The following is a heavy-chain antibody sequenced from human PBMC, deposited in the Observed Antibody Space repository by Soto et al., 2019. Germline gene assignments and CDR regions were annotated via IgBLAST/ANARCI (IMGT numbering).Heavy chain of an antibody. CDR1: GFSFSAYS. Sequence: GGSLRLSCAASGFSFSAYSMNWVRQAPGKGLEWIAYTSTSSTTKYYADSARGRFSISRDNANDLLYLDMDKLRDEDTGIYYCAGSYSSGNWYFDYWGLGTPVTVSS. D-gene: IGHD3-10*01. CDR3: AGSYSSGNWYFDY. CDR2: TSTSSTTK. V-gene: IGHV3-48*02. J-gene: IGHJ4*02.